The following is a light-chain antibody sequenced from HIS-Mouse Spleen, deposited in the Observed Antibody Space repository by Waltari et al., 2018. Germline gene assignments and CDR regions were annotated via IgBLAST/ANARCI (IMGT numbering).Light chain of an antibody. CDR3: CSYAGSYTLV. J-gene: IGLJ2*01. CDR1: SSDVGGYNY. V-gene: IGLV2-11*01. CDR2: DVS. Sequence: QSALTQPRSVSGSPGQSVTISCTGTSSDVGGYNYVSWYQQHPGKAPKLMIYDVSKRPSVFPDRFSGSKSGNTASLPISGLQAEDEADYYCCSYAGSYTLVFGGGTKLTVL.